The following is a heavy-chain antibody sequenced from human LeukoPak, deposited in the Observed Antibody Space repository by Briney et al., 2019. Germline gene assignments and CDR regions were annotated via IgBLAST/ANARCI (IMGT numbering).Heavy chain of an antibody. D-gene: IGHD6-19*01. CDR3: AREHTPYGSGCTAAY. V-gene: IGHV3-48*01. CDR2: ISPSSSTI. Sequence: PGGSLRLSCAASGFTFSSYGMNWVRQAPGKGLEWVSYISPSSSTIYYADSGKGRFTVSRDNAKNSLYLQMNRLRAEDTAVYYCAREHTPYGSGCTAAYWGQGTLVTVSS. J-gene: IGHJ4*02. CDR1: GFTFSSYG.